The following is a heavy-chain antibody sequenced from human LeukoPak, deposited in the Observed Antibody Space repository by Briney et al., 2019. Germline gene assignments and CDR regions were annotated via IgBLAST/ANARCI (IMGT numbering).Heavy chain of an antibody. CDR1: GGSISSYY. Sequence: SETLSLTCTVSGGSISSYYWSWIRQPAGKGLEWIGRIYTSGSTNYNPPLKSRVTMSVDTSKNQFSLKLSSVTAADTAVYYCARVTYYDYVWGSYRRNYFDYWGQGTLVTVSS. CDR2: IYTSGST. CDR3: ARVTYYDYVWGSYRRNYFDY. J-gene: IGHJ4*02. V-gene: IGHV4-4*07. D-gene: IGHD3-16*02.